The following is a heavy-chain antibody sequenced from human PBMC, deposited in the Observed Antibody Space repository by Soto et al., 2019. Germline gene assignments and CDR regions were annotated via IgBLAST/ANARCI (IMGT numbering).Heavy chain of an antibody. CDR2: IKHSGST. D-gene: IGHD3-3*01. J-gene: IGHJ6*02. CDR3: ARFRVVLEWLSRPYYYYYGMDV. Sequence: SETLSLTCAVYGGSFSGYYWSWIRQPPGKGLEWIGEIKHSGSTNYNPSLKSRVTISVDTSKNQFSLKLSSVTAADTAVYYCARFRVVLEWLSRPYYYYYGMDVWGQGTTVTVSS. CDR1: GGSFSGYY. V-gene: IGHV4-34*01.